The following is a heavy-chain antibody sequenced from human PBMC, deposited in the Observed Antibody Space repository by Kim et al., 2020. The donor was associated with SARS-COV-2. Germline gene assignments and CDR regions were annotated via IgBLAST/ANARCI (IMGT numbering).Heavy chain of an antibody. Sequence: KFQGRVTITRDTSASTAYMELGSLRSEDTAVYYCARASGGSYFGYYFDYWGQGTLVTVSS. CDR3: ARASGGSYFGYYFDY. V-gene: IGHV1-3*01. J-gene: IGHJ4*02. D-gene: IGHD1-26*01.